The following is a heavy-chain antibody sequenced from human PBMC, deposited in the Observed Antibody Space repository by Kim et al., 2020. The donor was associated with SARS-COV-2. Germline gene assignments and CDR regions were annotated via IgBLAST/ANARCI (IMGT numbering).Heavy chain of an antibody. D-gene: IGHD5-12*01. Sequence: GGSLRLSCAASGFTVSSNYMSWVRQAPGKGLEWVSVIYSGGSTYYADSVKGRFTISRDNSKNTLYLQMHSLRAEDTAVYYCARQPRSGYDNAFDIWGQGTMVTGSS. CDR1: GFTVSSNY. CDR3: ARQPRSGYDNAFDI. V-gene: IGHV3-66*04. CDR2: IYSGGST. J-gene: IGHJ3*02.